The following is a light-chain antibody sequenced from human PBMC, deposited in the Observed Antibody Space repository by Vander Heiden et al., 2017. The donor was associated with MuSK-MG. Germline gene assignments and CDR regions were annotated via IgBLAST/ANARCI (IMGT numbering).Light chain of an antibody. Sequence: DIVMTQSPLSLPVTPGEPASISCRSSQSLLHSNGYNYLDWYLQKPGQSPQLLIYLGSNRASGVPDRFSGSGSGTDFTLKISRVEAEDVGVYYCRQALQTHPLFGHGTKVDIK. J-gene: IGKJ3*01. CDR3: RQALQTHPL. CDR1: QSLLHSNGYNY. V-gene: IGKV2-28*01. CDR2: LGS.